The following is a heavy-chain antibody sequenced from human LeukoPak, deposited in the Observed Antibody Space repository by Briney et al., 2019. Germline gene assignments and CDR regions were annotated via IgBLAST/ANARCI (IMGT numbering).Heavy chain of an antibody. CDR2: IYYSGST. CDR1: GGSISSSSYY. D-gene: IGHD3-16*02. V-gene: IGHV4-39*01. J-gene: IGHJ4*02. Sequence: SETLSLTCTVSGGSISSSSYYWGWIRQPPGKGLEWIGSIYYSGSTYYNPSLKSRVTISVDTSKNQFSLKLSSVTAADTAVYYCARQGAYYDYVWGSYRPYYFDYRGQGTLVTVSS. CDR3: ARQGAYYDYVWGSYRPYYFDY.